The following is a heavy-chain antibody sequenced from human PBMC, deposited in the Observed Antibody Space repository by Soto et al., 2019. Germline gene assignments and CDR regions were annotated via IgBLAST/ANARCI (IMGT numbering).Heavy chain of an antibody. CDR2: IWYEGTTK. CDR1: GFTLSNYG. Sequence: PGGCLRLSCVASGFTLSNYGMHWVRQAPGKGLEWIALIWYEGTTKYSTDSMKGRFSISRDQSKSTLYLQVNSLRAEDTATYYCARDVGSSGSSRRFDTWGQGTLVTVSS. J-gene: IGHJ5*02. D-gene: IGHD3-10*01. V-gene: IGHV3-33*01. CDR3: ARDVGSSGSSRRFDT.